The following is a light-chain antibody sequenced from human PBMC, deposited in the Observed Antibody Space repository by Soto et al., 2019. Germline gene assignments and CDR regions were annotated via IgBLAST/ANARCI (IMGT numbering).Light chain of an antibody. V-gene: IGLV1-40*01. J-gene: IGLJ2*01. CDR3: QSYDSSLSGVV. CDR2: GNS. Sequence: QSVLTQPPSVSGAPGQRVTISCTGSSSNIGAGYDVHWYQQLPGTAPKLLIYGNSNRPSGVPDRFSGSKSGTSASLAITGLQAYDEADYYCQSYDSSLSGVVFGGGTKLTVL. CDR1: SSNIGAGYD.